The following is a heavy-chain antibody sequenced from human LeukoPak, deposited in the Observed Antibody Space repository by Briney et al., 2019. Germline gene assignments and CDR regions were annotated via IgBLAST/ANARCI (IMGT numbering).Heavy chain of an antibody. CDR3: ARDLELSAVYYFDS. V-gene: IGHV3-30*04. Sequence: GRSLRLSCEASGFTFSIFPMHWVRQAPGKGLEWVALISSGSEKYYADSVKGRFTICRDNSKNMLYLQMNSLRADDTAVYYCARDLELSAVYYFDSWGQGTLVIVSS. CDR2: ISSGSEK. J-gene: IGHJ4*02. D-gene: IGHD3-3*01. CDR1: GFTFSIFP.